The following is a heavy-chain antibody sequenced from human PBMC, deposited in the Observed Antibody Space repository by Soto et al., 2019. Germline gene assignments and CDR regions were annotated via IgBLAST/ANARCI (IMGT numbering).Heavy chain of an antibody. J-gene: IGHJ6*02. CDR1: EFTFSVYS. V-gene: IGHV3-21*02. CDR3: TRDRVKIRGGYYHYYGMDV. CDR2: ISSGSSYI. D-gene: IGHD3-10*01. Sequence: DVQLEESGGGLVKPGGSLRLSCVASEFTFSVYSMNWVRQAPGPGLEWVSTISSGSSYIYYADSVKGRFTISRDNDKSSMFLHMNSLRVDDTAVYYCTRDRVKIRGGYYHYYGMDVWGQGTTVTVSS.